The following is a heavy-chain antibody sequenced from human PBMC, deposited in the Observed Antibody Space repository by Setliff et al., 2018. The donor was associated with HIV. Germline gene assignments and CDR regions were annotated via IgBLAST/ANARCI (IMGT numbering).Heavy chain of an antibody. D-gene: IGHD3-10*01. CDR2: MNPRSGNT. V-gene: IGHV1-8*01. Sequence: ASVKVSCKASGYTFTSYDISWVRQATGQGLEWMGWMNPRSGNTGYGQKFQGRVTMTRDTATTTACMELSSLTSEDTAVYCCARGEWVIRGDFDHWGQGTLVTVSS. CDR1: GYTFTSYD. CDR3: ARGEWVIRGDFDH. J-gene: IGHJ4*02.